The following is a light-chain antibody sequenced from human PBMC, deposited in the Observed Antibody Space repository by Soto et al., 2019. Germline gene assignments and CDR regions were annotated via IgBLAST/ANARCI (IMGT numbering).Light chain of an antibody. CDR3: SSFTSTSTRL. V-gene: IGLV2-14*01. Sequence: QSALTQPASVSGSPGQSITISRTGTSSDIGSYDYVSWYQQHPGKAPNLIIYEVTDRPSGVSNRFSGSKSGNTASLTISGLQAEDEADYYCSSFTSTSTRLFGSGTKLTVL. CDR2: EVT. CDR1: SSDIGSYDY. J-gene: IGLJ1*01.